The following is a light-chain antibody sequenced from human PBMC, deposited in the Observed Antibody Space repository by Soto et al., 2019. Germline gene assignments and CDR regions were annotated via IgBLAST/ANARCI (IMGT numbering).Light chain of an antibody. CDR1: QSVINSY. CDR2: GAS. CDR3: MQYGTAPYT. V-gene: IGKV3-20*01. J-gene: IGKJ2*01. Sequence: VVLTQSPGTLSLSPGERATLSCRASQSVINSYLAWYQHIPGQPPRLLIYGASPRATGVPDRFSGSGSGTDFTLSITRPEPEDSAVYHCMQYGTAPYTFGQGTTVDI.